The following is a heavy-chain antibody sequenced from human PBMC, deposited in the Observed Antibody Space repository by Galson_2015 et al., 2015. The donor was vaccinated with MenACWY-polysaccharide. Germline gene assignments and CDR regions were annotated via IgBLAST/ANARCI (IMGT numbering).Heavy chain of an antibody. CDR1: GFTFSSYA. D-gene: IGHD6-19*01. CDR3: AKDRDGGYSSFDY. CDR2: ISGSGGST. V-gene: IGHV3-23*01. J-gene: IGHJ4*02. Sequence: SLRLSCAASGFTFSSYAMSWVRQAPGKGLEWVSAISGSGGSTYYADSVKGRLTISRDNSKNTLYLQMNSLRAEDTAVYYCAKDRDGGYSSFDYWGQGTLVTVSS.